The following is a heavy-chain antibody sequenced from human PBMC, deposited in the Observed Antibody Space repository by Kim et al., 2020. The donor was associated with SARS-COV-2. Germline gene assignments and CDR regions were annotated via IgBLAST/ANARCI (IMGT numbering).Heavy chain of an antibody. J-gene: IGHJ4*02. CDR2: YNGNP. V-gene: IGHV1-18*01. Sequence: YNGNPNEARRVQGRVTMTTDTSTSTAYMELRSLRSDDTAIYYCARDPFDYWGQGTLVTVSS. CDR3: ARDPFDY.